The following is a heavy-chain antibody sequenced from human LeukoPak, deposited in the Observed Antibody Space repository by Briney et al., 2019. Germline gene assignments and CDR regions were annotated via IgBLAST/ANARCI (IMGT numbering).Heavy chain of an antibody. V-gene: IGHV3-48*02. J-gene: IGHJ4*02. CDR3: ASLSSSDWYGDY. Sequence: PGGSLRLSCAASGFTFSSYSMNWVRQAPGKGLEWLSYISSSSSNMYYADSMKGRFTISRDNAENSLYLQMSSLGDDDTAVYYCASLSSSDWYGDYWGQGTLVTVSS. CDR1: GFTFSSYS. D-gene: IGHD6-19*01. CDR2: ISSSSSNM.